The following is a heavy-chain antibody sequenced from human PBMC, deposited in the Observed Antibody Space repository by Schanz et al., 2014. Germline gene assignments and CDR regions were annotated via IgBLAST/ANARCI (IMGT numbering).Heavy chain of an antibody. Sequence: QVQLVESGGGVAQPGRSLRLSCAGSGFAFSSYGMHWVRQAPGKGLEWVAIIWYDGSNKYYADSVKGRFTISRDNSKNTLFLQMSSLRAEDTAVYYCARDGDFDYWGQGTLVTVSS. J-gene: IGHJ4*02. CDR1: GFAFSSYG. V-gene: IGHV3-33*08. CDR3: ARDGDFDY. CDR2: IWYDGSNK.